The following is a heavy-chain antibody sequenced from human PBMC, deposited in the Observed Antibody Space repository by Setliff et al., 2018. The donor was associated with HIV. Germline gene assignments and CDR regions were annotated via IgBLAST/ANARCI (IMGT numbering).Heavy chain of an antibody. D-gene: IGHD1-26*01. V-gene: IGHV3-7*03. CDR3: ARDPEPTGFSGSFGY. CDR1: GFRFSDYW. Sequence: GGSLRLSCGASGFRFSDYWMTWVRQAPGRGLESVANIKQDGSEKFYVDSVKGRFTISRDNAKNSLFLQMSRLRVEDTARYYCARDPEPTGFSGSFGYWGQGTLVTVSS. CDR2: IKQDGSEK. J-gene: IGHJ4*02.